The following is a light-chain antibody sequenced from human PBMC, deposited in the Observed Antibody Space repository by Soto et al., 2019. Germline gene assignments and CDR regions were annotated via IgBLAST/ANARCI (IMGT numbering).Light chain of an antibody. Sequence: ENVLTPSPGTLSLSPGDRATLSCRASQSLSGNYLAWYQQKPGQAPRVLIYRASSRATGISDRFSGSGSGTDFTLTISRLEPEDFAVYYCQQYSNSPRTCGQGTKVDI. CDR2: RAS. CDR1: QSLSGNY. J-gene: IGKJ1*01. CDR3: QQYSNSPRT. V-gene: IGKV3-20*01.